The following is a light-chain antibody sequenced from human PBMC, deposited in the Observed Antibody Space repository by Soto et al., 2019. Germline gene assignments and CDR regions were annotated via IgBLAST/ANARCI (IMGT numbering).Light chain of an antibody. CDR2: DVT. Sequence: QSGLTQPPSVSGSPGQAVTISCTGTSSDVGGYDYVSWDQQHPGKAPKLLIYDVTKRPSGVPDRFSGSKSGNTASLTISGLQAEDEADFFCCSYGGSFPYVFGTGTTVTVL. V-gene: IGLV2-11*01. J-gene: IGLJ1*01. CDR3: CSYGGSFPYV. CDR1: SSDVGGYDY.